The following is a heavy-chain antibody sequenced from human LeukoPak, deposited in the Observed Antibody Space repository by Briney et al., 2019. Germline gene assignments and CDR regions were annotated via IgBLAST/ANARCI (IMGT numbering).Heavy chain of an antibody. J-gene: IGHJ4*02. CDR1: GGSISSSSYY. V-gene: IGHV4-39*07. CDR2: IYYSGST. D-gene: IGHD5-24*01. Sequence: PSETLSLTCTVSGGSISSSSYYWGWIRQPPGKGLEWIGSIYYSGSTYYNPSLKSRVTISVDTSKNQFSLKLSSVTAADTAVYYCESELGRDGYNYWGQGTLVTVSS. CDR3: ESELGRDGYNY.